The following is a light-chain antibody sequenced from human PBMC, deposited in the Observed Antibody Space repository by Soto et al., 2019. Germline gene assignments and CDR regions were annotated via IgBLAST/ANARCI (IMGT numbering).Light chain of an antibody. CDR2: DAS. Sequence: DIQMTHSPSTLSASVGDRVTITCRASQSISSWLAWYQQKPGKAPKLLIYDASSLESGVPSRFSGSGSGTEFTLTISSLQPDDVATYYCQQYNSYSYTFGQGTKLEIK. J-gene: IGKJ2*01. V-gene: IGKV1-5*01. CDR1: QSISSW. CDR3: QQYNSYSYT.